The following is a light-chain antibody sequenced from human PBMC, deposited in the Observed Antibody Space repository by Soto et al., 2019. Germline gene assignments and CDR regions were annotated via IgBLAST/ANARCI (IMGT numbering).Light chain of an antibody. Sequence: EIVLTQSPGTLSLSPGERATLSCRASQSVSSNFLAWYQQKPGQAPRLLIYGASSRATGIPDRFSGSGSGTDFTLTISSLEPEDFAVYYCQQYGSLPITFGQGTRLDIK. J-gene: IGKJ5*01. CDR3: QQYGSLPIT. V-gene: IGKV3-20*01. CDR2: GAS. CDR1: QSVSSNF.